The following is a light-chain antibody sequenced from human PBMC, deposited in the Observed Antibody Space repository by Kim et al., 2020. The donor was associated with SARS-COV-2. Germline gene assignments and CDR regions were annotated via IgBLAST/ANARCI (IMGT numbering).Light chain of an antibody. Sequence: SASTGDRVTITCRASQGISSYLAWYQQKPGKAPKLLIYAASTLQSGVPSRLGGSGSGTDFTLTISCLQSEDFATYYCQQYYSYPRTFGQGTKLEI. J-gene: IGKJ2*01. CDR1: QGISSY. V-gene: IGKV1-8*01. CDR3: QQYYSYPRT. CDR2: AAS.